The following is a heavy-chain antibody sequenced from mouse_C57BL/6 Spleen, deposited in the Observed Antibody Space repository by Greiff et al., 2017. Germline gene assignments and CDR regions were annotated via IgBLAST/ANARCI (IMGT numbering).Heavy chain of an antibody. D-gene: IGHD3-2*02. CDR3: TTGQLRHSFDY. CDR2: IDPEAGDT. V-gene: IGHV14-1*01. J-gene: IGHJ2*01. CDR1: GFNIKDYY. Sequence: VQLQQSGAELVRPGASVKLSCTASGFNIKDYYMHWVKQRPEQGLEWIGRIDPEAGDTEYAPKFQGKATMTADTSSNTAYLQLSSLTSEDTAVYYCTTGQLRHSFDYWGQGTTLTVSS.